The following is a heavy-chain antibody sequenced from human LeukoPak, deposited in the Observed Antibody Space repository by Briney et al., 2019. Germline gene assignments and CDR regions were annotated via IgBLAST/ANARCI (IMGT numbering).Heavy chain of an antibody. Sequence: SVKVSCKASGFTFTSSAIQWVRQARGRRLEWIGWIVVGSGNTNYAQKFQERVTITRDMSTSTAYMELSSLTSEDSAVYYCAAGSGWYRFDYWGQGTLVTVSS. CDR1: GFTFTSSA. V-gene: IGHV1-58*02. CDR3: AAGSGWYRFDY. J-gene: IGHJ4*02. D-gene: IGHD6-19*01. CDR2: IVVGSGNT.